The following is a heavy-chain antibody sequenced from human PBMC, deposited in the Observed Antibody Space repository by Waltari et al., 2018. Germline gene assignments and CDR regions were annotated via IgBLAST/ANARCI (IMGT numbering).Heavy chain of an antibody. J-gene: IGHJ6*02. Sequence: QVQLQESGPGLVKPSETLSLTCTVPGGSISSSYWSWIRQPPGQGRGWIGYIYYSGSPNYNPSLKSRVTISVDTSKNQFSLKLSSVTAADTAVYYCARERGQYSSSWYYYYYYGMDVWGQGTTVTVSS. CDR1: GGSISSSY. CDR3: ARERGQYSSSWYYYYYYGMDV. CDR2: IYYSGSP. D-gene: IGHD6-13*01. V-gene: IGHV4-59*01.